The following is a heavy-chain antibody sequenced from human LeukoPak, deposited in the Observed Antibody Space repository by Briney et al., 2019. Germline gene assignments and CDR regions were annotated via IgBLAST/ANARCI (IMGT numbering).Heavy chain of an antibody. CDR1: GFTFSSYA. J-gene: IGHJ4*02. Sequence: GRSLRLSCAASGFTFSSYAMHWVRQAPGKGLEWVAVISFDGSNEFYADSVKGRFTISRDNSKSTLDLQMNSLRAEDTAPYYCAKGPLIEVAGTTWDYWGQGTLVTVSS. CDR2: ISFDGSNE. D-gene: IGHD6-19*01. V-gene: IGHV3-30-3*01. CDR3: AKGPLIEVAGTTWDY.